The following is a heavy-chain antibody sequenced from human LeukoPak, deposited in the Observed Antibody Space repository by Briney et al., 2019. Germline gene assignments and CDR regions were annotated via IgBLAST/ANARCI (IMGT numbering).Heavy chain of an antibody. CDR1: GFTFSGYT. CDR2: ISSSSNNI. J-gene: IGHJ4*02. V-gene: IGHV3-21*01. CDR3: AKVGDSSGYLFGY. D-gene: IGHD3-22*01. Sequence: GGSLRLSCVASGFTFSGYTMNWVRQTPGKGLEWVSSISSSSNNIYYTDSVKGRFTISRDNAKNSLYLQMNSLRDEDTAVYYCAKVGDSSGYLFGYWGQGTLVTVSS.